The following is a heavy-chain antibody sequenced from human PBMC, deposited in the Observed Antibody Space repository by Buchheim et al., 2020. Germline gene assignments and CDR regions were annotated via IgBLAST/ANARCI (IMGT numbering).Heavy chain of an antibody. V-gene: IGHV1-2*04. D-gene: IGHD6-6*01. Sequence: QVQLVQSGAEVKKPGASVKVSCKASGYTFTGYYMHWVRQAPGQGLEWMGWINPNSGGTNYAQKFQGWVTMTRDTSISTAYMELSRLRSDDTAGYYCARDRQLVPYHYYYGMDVWGQGTT. J-gene: IGHJ6*02. CDR2: INPNSGGT. CDR1: GYTFTGYY. CDR3: ARDRQLVPYHYYYGMDV.